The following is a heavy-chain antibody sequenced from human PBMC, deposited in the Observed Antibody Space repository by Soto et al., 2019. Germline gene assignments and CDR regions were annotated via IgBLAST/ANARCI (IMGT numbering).Heavy chain of an antibody. Sequence: GGSLRLSCAASGFTFSSYAMSWVRQAPGKGLEWVSAISGSGGSTYYADSVKGRFTISRDNSKNTLYLQRNSLRAEDTAVYYCAKWPRDSSSIRLVGYYYYGMDVWGQGTTVTVSS. CDR2: ISGSGGST. CDR3: AKWPRDSSSIRLVGYYYYGMDV. CDR1: GFTFSSYA. D-gene: IGHD6-6*01. V-gene: IGHV3-23*01. J-gene: IGHJ6*02.